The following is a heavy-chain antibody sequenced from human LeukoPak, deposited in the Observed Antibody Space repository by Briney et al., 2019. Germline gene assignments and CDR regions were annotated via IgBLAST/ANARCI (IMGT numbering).Heavy chain of an antibody. V-gene: IGHV4-4*07. CDR1: GGSFTTYY. D-gene: IGHD3-10*01. J-gene: IGHJ4*02. CDR3: ARDAKYYYGSRTFFFYEH. Sequence: SETLSLTCTVSGGSFTTYYWSWIRQPAGRGLEWIGHIDSSGTTNYNPSLKSRVTMSTDPSKNQFSLKLSSVTAADTAIYYCARDAKYYYGSRTFFFYEHWGQGTLLTVSS. CDR2: IDSSGTT.